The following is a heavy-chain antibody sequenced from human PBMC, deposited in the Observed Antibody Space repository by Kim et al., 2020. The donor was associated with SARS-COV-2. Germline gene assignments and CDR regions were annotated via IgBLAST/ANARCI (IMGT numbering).Heavy chain of an antibody. D-gene: IGHD6-13*01. CDR3: ARDLGAAAGPYRGAFDI. J-gene: IGHJ3*02. V-gene: IGHV3-30-3*01. Sequence: GGSLRLCCAASGFTFSSYAMHWVRQAPGKGLEWVAVISYDGSNKYYADSVKGRFTISRDNSKNTLYLQMNSLRAEDTAVYYCARDLGAAAGPYRGAFDIWGQGTMVTVSS. CDR2: ISYDGSNK. CDR1: GFTFSSYA.